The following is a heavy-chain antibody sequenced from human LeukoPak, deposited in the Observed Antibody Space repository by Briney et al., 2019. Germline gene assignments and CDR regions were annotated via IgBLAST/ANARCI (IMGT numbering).Heavy chain of an antibody. V-gene: IGHV3-21*01. CDR2: ISSGSSYI. Sequence: GGSLRLFCAASGFTFSSYSMNWVRQAPGKGLEWVSSISSGSSYIYYADSVKGRFTISRDNAKNSLYLQMNSLRAEDTAVYYCARAVGYCSSTSCSYFEYWGQGPPVTVSS. CDR1: GFTFSSYS. CDR3: ARAVGYCSSTSCSYFEY. J-gene: IGHJ4*02. D-gene: IGHD2-2*01.